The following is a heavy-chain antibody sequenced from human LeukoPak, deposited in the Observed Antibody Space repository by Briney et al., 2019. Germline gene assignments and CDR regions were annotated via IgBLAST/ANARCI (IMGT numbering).Heavy chain of an antibody. D-gene: IGHD6-19*01. CDR2: ISSSSSYI. Sequence: GGSLRLSCAASGFTFSSYSMNWVRQAPGKGLEWVPSISSSSSYIYYADSVKGRFTISRDNAKNSLYLQMNSLRAEDTAVYYCARDRSVAVAGTVMVYWGQGTLVTVSS. V-gene: IGHV3-21*01. J-gene: IGHJ4*02. CDR1: GFTFSSYS. CDR3: ARDRSVAVAGTVMVY.